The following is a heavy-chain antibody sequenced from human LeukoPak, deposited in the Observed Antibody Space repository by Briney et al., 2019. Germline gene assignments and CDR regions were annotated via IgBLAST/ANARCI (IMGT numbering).Heavy chain of an antibody. Sequence: SGPTLVKPTQTLTLTCTFSGFSLSTSGVGVGWIRQPPGKALEWLALIYWNDDKRYSPSLKSRLTITKDTSKNQVVLTMTNMDPVDTATYYCAHKGRGSSWYRPFYFDYWGQGTLVTVSS. J-gene: IGHJ4*02. V-gene: IGHV2-5*01. D-gene: IGHD6-13*01. CDR2: IYWNDDK. CDR1: GFSLSTSGVG. CDR3: AHKGRGSSWYRPFYFDY.